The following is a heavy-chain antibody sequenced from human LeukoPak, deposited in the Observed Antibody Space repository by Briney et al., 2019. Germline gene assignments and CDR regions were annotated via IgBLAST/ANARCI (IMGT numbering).Heavy chain of an antibody. CDR1: GGSISSGDYY. Sequence: IPSQTLSLTCTVSGGSISSGDYYWSWIRQPPEKGLEWIGYIYYSGSTYYNPSLKSRVTISVDTSENQFSLKLSSVTAADTAVYYCARDSGSYYGYWGQGTLVTVSS. J-gene: IGHJ4*02. CDR2: IYYSGST. V-gene: IGHV4-30-4*08. CDR3: ARDSGSYYGY. D-gene: IGHD1-26*01.